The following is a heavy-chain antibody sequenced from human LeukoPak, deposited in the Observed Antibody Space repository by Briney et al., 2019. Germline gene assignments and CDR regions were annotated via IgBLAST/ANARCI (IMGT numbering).Heavy chain of an antibody. D-gene: IGHD1-26*01. Sequence: GGSLRLSCAASGFTFSSYAMHWVRQAPGKRLEWVAVISYDGSNKYYADSVKGRFTIPRDNSKNTLYLQMNSLRAEDTALYYCAKNSVGGSYYPIDYWGQGTLVTVSS. CDR3: AKNSVGGSYYPIDY. J-gene: IGHJ4*02. CDR1: GFTFSSYA. V-gene: IGHV3-30*04. CDR2: ISYDGSNK.